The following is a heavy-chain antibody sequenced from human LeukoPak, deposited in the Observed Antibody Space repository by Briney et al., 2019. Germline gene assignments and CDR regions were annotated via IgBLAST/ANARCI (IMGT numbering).Heavy chain of an antibody. D-gene: IGHD2-15*01. V-gene: IGHV3-11*04. CDR2: ISTSGTTT. CDR3: ATGYCSGGSCYFSFDY. J-gene: IGHJ4*02. CDR1: GFTFSDYY. Sequence: GGSLRLSCAASGFTFSDYYMSWIRQAPGKGLEWISYISTSGTTTYYADSVKGRFTISRDNAKNSLYLQMNSLRAEDTAVYYCATGYCSGGSCYFSFDYWGQGTLVTVSS.